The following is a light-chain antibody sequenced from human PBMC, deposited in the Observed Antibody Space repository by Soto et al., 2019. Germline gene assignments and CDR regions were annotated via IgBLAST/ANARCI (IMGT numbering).Light chain of an antibody. CDR2: EVT. Sequence: QSVLTQPPSASGSPGQSVTISCAGSSSDVGDYDYVSWYQQHPGKAPKLMIYEVTKRPSGVPDRFSGSKSGNTASLTVSGLQAEDEAAYYCSSYAGGNNLVFGGGTKVTVL. J-gene: IGLJ2*01. CDR1: SSDVGDYDY. V-gene: IGLV2-8*01. CDR3: SSYAGGNNLV.